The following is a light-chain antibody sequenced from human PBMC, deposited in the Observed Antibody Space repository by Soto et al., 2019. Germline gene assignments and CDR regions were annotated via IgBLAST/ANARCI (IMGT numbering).Light chain of an antibody. J-gene: IGKJ3*01. CDR2: GAS. CDR3: QQLQRTPFT. Sequence: PLTQSPSSLSASVGDRVTITCRASQDVSRYLAWYQQKAGKAPKLLIYGASTLQSGVTSRFSGFGSGTEFTLTISSLQPEDFATYHCQQLQRTPFTFGPGTTVDV. CDR1: QDVSRY. V-gene: IGKV1-9*01.